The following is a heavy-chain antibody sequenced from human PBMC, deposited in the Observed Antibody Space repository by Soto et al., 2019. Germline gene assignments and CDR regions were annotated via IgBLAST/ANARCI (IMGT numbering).Heavy chain of an antibody. CDR2: IKTKTQGETT. CDR1: GFCMSSAW. CDR3: TTGSVEGY. V-gene: IGHV3-15*07. Sequence: EVQLVESGGGLVKPGGSLRLSCAASGFCMSSAWMNWVRQAPGKGLEWVGRIKTKTQGETTDYPAPVKGRFTISRDDSKNTLYLQMNSLKMEDTAVYYCTTGSVEGYWGQGTLVTVSS. J-gene: IGHJ4*02. D-gene: IGHD3-3*01.